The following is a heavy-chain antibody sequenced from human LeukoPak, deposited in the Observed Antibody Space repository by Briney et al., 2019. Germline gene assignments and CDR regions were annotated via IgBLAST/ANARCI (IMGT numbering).Heavy chain of an antibody. D-gene: IGHD2-15*01. Sequence: GGSLRLSCAASGFTFSSQVMSWVRRTPGKGLEWVSTINANGDNTFYADSVKGRFTISRDNSKNTMYLQMNSLRAEDTALYYCAAKGVGVSTPFDPWGQGTLVTVSS. CDR3: AAKGVGVSTPFDP. CDR1: GFTFSSQV. V-gene: IGHV3-23*01. CDR2: INANGDNT. J-gene: IGHJ5*02.